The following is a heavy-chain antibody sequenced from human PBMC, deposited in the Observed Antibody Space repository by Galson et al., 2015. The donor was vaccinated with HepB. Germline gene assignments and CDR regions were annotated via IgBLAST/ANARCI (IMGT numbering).Heavy chain of an antibody. CDR2: VTTGTSYT. V-gene: IGHV3-11*06. CDR3: ARNFLQYQLFQCWFDP. D-gene: IGHD2-2*01. J-gene: IGHJ5*02. CDR1: GFIFSDYY. Sequence: SLRLSCAASGFIFSDYYMSWIRQAPGKGLEWISYVTTGTSYTYYADSVKGRFTISRDNAKNSLYLQMNSLRAEDTAVYYCARNFLQYQLFQCWFDPWGQGTLVTVSS.